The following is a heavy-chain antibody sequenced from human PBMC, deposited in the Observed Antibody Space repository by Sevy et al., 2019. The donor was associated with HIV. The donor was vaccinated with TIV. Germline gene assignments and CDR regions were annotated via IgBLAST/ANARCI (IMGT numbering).Heavy chain of an antibody. Sequence: GGSLRLSCAASGFSVSSNYMSWVRQAPGKGLEWVSVIYYDGSRYHEDSVKGRFSISRDNSMNTLYLQMNSLRAEDTAVYYCAREADYYGSGSSYYFDYWGQGTLVTVSS. CDR3: AREADYYGSGSSYYFDY. D-gene: IGHD3-10*01. J-gene: IGHJ4*02. CDR1: GFSVSSNY. CDR2: IYYDGSR. V-gene: IGHV3-53*01.